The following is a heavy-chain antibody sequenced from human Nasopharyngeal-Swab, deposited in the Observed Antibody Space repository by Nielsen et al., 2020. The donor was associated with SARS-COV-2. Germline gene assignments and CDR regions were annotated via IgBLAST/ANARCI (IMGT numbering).Heavy chain of an antibody. V-gene: IGHV1-18*01. CDR2: ISANNGNT. J-gene: IGHJ4*02. Sequence: ASVKVSCKASGYTFINYGLSWVRQAPGQGLEWVGWISANNGNTNYAQKFRGRVTMTTDTSTSTAYMELRSLRSDDTATYYCARDQWLVHYFDYWGQGTLVTVSS. CDR1: GYTFINYG. CDR3: ARDQWLVHYFDY. D-gene: IGHD6-19*01.